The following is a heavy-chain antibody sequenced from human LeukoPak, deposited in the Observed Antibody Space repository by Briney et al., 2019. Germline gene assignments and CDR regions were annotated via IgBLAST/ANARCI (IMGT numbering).Heavy chain of an antibody. J-gene: IGHJ6*03. V-gene: IGHV3-30*02. Sequence: PGGSLRLSCAASGFTFSNYGIHWVRQAPGKGLEWVAFIWYDGSNKYYADSVKGRFTISRDNSKNTLYLQMNSLRAEDTAVYYCAKDSGGNQFSYYMDVRGKGTTVTVSS. CDR3: AKDSGGNQFSYYMDV. CDR1: GFTFSNYG. CDR2: IWYDGSNK. D-gene: IGHD4-23*01.